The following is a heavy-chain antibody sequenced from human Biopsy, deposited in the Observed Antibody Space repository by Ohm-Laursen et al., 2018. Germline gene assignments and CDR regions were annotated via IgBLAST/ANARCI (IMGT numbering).Heavy chain of an antibody. Sequence: TQTLTLTCTLSGFSLNTRGMSVTWIRQPPGKALEWLARIDWDDAKFYNGSLKTRLTISKDTSENHVVLTLSDVDPADTATYYCARIPILVVPAAIVYRHRRHLQGLDVWGQGTTVIVSS. CDR1: GFSLNTRGMS. CDR2: IDWDDAK. J-gene: IGHJ6*02. V-gene: IGHV2-70*16. CDR3: ARIPILVVPAAIVYRHRRHLQGLDV. D-gene: IGHD2-2*02.